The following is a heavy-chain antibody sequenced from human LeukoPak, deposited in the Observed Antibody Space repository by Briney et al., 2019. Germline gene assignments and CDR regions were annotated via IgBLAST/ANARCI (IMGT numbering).Heavy chain of an antibody. Sequence: PSETLSLTCTVSGGSISRDYWIWMRQPAGKGRACIGYIYYTGSTNYSPSLRSRVSMSLDTSKNQFSLRLSSATAADTAVYYCAKTYGSGIDWFFDLWGRGTLVTVSS. J-gene: IGHJ2*01. CDR2: IYYTGST. CDR3: AKTYGSGIDWFFDL. V-gene: IGHV4-59*08. D-gene: IGHD3-10*01. CDR1: GGSISRDY.